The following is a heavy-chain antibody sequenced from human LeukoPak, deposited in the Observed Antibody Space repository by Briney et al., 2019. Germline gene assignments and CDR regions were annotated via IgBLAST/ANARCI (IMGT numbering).Heavy chain of an antibody. D-gene: IGHD3-10*01. V-gene: IGHV3-30*02. CDR3: AKPVVRGVYMDV. CDR2: IRYDGSNK. CDR1: GFTFSTYG. J-gene: IGHJ6*03. Sequence: PGGSLRLSCAASGFTFSTYGMHWVRQAPGKGLEWVAFIRYDGSNKYYADSVKGRFTISRDNSKNTLYLQMNSLRAEDTAVYYCAKPVVRGVYMDVWGKGTTVTISS.